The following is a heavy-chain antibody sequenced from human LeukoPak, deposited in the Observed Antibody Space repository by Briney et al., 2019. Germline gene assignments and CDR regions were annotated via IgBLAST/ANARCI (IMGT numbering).Heavy chain of an antibody. J-gene: IGHJ3*02. CDR3: AKWLVAEGYAFD. CDR2: ISSSGSTI. V-gene: IGHV3-11*01. CDR1: GFTFSDYY. Sequence: GGSLRLSCAASGFTFSDYYMRWLRQGPGKGMEGVSYISSSGSTIYYADSVKGRFTISRDNAKNSLYLQMNSLRAEDTAVYYCAKWLVAEGYAFDIGAKGQWSPSLQ. D-gene: IGHD5-24*01.